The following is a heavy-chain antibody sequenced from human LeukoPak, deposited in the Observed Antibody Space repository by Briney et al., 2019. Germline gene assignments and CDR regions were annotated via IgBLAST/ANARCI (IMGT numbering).Heavy chain of an antibody. J-gene: IGHJ4*02. D-gene: IGHD1-26*01. CDR2: INAYNGNT. CDR3: ARGEKPYDY. Sequence: ASVKVSCMTSGYTFTYYVISWVRQAPGQGLEWMGWINAYNGNTNDAQKFQGRVTMTTDTSTSTAYMELRSLRSDDTAVYYCARGEKPYDYWGQGTLVSVSS. V-gene: IGHV1-18*01. CDR1: GYTFTYYV.